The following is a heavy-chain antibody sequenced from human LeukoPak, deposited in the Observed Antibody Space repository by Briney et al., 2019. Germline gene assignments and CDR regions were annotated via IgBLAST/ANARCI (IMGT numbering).Heavy chain of an antibody. Sequence: PSETLSLTCTVSGYSISSGYYWGWIRQPPGKGLEWIGSIYHSGSTYYNPSLKSRVTISVDTSKNQFSLRLSSVTAADTAVYYCARDGSSSCYNTDYWGQGTLVTVSS. CDR1: GYSISSGYY. D-gene: IGHD6-13*01. J-gene: IGHJ4*02. V-gene: IGHV4-38-2*02. CDR3: ARDGSSSCYNTDY. CDR2: IYHSGST.